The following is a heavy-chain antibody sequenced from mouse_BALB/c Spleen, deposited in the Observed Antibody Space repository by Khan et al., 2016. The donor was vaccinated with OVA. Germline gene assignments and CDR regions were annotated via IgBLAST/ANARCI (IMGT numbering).Heavy chain of an antibody. CDR2: INPSNGDI. Sequence: QVRLQQSGAELVKSGASVKISCKASGYTFTSYYLYWVKQRPVQGLEWIGWINPSNGDIHFNEQFKYKATLTVAKSFSKAHIQLSGLTSEDSAVYYGTRSGYDNPFAYWGQGSLVTVSA. V-gene: IGHV1S81*02. CDR1: GYTFTSYY. CDR3: TRSGYDNPFAY. J-gene: IGHJ3*01. D-gene: IGHD2-3*01.